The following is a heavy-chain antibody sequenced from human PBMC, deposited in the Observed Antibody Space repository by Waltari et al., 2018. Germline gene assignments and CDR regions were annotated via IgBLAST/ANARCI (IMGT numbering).Heavy chain of an antibody. V-gene: IGHV1-18*01. Sequence: QAQLVQSGAAVKKPGASVRVPCKTSGYTFSSSGVTWVRQVSGQGLEWLGWSSTYNGNRNYSHKMQGRLSMTTEADTTTAYMDLRSLRSDDTAMYYCVRGGPWKLVQGNAFDYWGQGTMITVSP. D-gene: IGHD6-6*01. J-gene: IGHJ3*01. CDR3: VRGGPWKLVQGNAFDY. CDR2: SSTYNGNR. CDR1: GYTFSSSG.